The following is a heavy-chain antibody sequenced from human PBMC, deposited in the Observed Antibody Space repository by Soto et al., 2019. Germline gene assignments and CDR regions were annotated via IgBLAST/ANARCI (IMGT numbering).Heavy chain of an antibody. CDR3: ARGFLFSWLND. CDR2: MNPSGGST. Sequence: QVQLVQSGAEVKKPGASVKVSCKASGYTFTSYYMHWVRQAPGQGLEWMGIMNPSGGSTRYAQKFKARDTMNRDTSPRTVYMELSSLRSDDTAVYYCARGFLFSWLNDWGQGTLVTVSS. V-gene: IGHV1-46*03. CDR1: GYTFTSYY. D-gene: IGHD5-12*01. J-gene: IGHJ4*02.